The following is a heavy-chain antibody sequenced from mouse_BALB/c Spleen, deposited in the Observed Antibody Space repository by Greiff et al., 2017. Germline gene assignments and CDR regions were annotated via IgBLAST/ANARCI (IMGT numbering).Heavy chain of an antibody. D-gene: IGHD2-1*01. CDR1: GYTFTSYT. CDR3: ARTHYGKGYFDV. CDR2: INPSSGYT. V-gene: IGHV1-4*01. Sequence: LQESGAELARPGASVKMSCKASGYTFTSYTMHWVKQRPGQGLEWIGYINPSSGYTNYNQKFKDKATLTADKSSSTAYMQLSSLTSEDSAVYYCARTHYGKGYFDVWGAGTTVTVSS. J-gene: IGHJ1*01.